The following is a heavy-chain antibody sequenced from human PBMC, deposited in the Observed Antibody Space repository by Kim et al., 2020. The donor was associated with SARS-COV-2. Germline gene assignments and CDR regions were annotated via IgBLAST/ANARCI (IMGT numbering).Heavy chain of an antibody. D-gene: IGHD3-9*01. V-gene: IGHV3-21*01. CDR3: AKIPPGGSLFDYYDILTGYDVDAFDI. CDR1: GFTFSSYS. J-gene: IGHJ3*02. Sequence: GGSLRLSCAASGFTFSSYSMNWVRQAPGKGLEWVSSISSSSYIYYADSVKGRFTISRDNAKNSLYLQMNSLRAEDTAVYYCAKIPPGGSLFDYYDILTGYDVDAFDIWGQGTMVTVSS. CDR2: ISSSSYI.